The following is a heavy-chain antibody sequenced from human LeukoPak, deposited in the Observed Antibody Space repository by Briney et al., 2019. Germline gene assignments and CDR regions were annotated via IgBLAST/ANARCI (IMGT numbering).Heavy chain of an antibody. Sequence: SETLSLTCSVSGDSINSNYWSWMRQPPGKGLEWIGYIYYGGSTNYNPSLKSRVSMSVDTSKNQFSLNLRSVTAADPAVYHCARLLAGCPGGRCRAHFDYWGQGTLVTVSS. CDR1: GDSINSNY. CDR2: IYYGGST. J-gene: IGHJ4*02. D-gene: IGHD2-15*01. CDR3: ARLLAGCPGGRCRAHFDY. V-gene: IGHV4-59*01.